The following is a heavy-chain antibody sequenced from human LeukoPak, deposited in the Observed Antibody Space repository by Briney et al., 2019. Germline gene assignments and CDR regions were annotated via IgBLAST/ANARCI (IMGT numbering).Heavy chain of an antibody. CDR3: ARGGGLDV. CDR2: IHWNGGST. Sequence: GGSLRLSCAASGFTFDDYGMSWVRQAPGKGLEWVSGIHWNGGSTGYADSVKGRFTISRDNAKNSLYLQMSNLRAEDTAVYFCARGGGLDVWGQGATVTVSS. D-gene: IGHD3-16*01. J-gene: IGHJ6*02. CDR1: GFTFDDYG. V-gene: IGHV3-20*04.